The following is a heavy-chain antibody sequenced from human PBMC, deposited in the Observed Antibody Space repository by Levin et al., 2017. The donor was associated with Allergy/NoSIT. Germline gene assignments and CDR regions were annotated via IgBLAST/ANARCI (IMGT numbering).Heavy chain of an antibody. CDR1: GGSISSYY. CDR3: ARDGNRNWFDP. V-gene: IGHV4-59*01. J-gene: IGHJ5*02. Sequence: SETLSLTCTVSGGSISSYYWSWIRQPPGKGLEWIGYIYYSGSTNYNPSLKSRVTISVDTSKNQFSLKLSSVTAADTAVYYCARDGNRNWFDPWGQGTLVTVSS. CDR2: IYYSGST.